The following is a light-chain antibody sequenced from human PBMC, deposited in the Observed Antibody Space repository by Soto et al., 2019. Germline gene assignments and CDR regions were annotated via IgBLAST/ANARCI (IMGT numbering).Light chain of an antibody. CDR2: GVK. V-gene: IGLV2-14*01. Sequence: QSVLTQPASVSGSPGQSITISCTGSGRDIGAYDYVSWYQQHPGKAPKLIIYGVKNRPSGVSNRFSASKSAFTASLTISGLQTEDEAEYYCCSYVGATTYVFGSGTKVTVL. CDR3: CSYVGATTYV. CDR1: GRDIGAYDY. J-gene: IGLJ1*01.